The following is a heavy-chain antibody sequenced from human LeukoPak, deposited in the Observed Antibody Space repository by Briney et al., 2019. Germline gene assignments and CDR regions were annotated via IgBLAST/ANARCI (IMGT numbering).Heavy chain of an antibody. CDR2: IRYDGSNK. Sequence: PGGSLRLSCAASGFTFSSYAMSWVRQAPGKGLEWVAFIRYDGSNKYYADSVKGRFTISRDNSKNTLYLQMNSLRAEDTAEYYCAKDREGIVGATALFDYWGQGTLVTVSS. CDR1: GFTFSSYA. D-gene: IGHD1-26*01. J-gene: IGHJ4*02. V-gene: IGHV3-30*02. CDR3: AKDREGIVGATALFDY.